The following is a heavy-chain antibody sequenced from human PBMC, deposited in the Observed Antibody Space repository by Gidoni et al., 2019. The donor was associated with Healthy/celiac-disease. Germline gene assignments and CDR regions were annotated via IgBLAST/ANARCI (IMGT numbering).Heavy chain of an antibody. CDR1: RVPFSSCA. J-gene: IGHJ4*02. CDR3: ARGEVTMVWATVG. D-gene: IGHD3-10*01. V-gene: IGHV3-33*01. CDR2: RWFDGTNK. Sequence: QVLLVASGGGVVQTGRSLRLPCAASRVPFSSCAMHWVRQAPGKGLEWVAVRWFDGTNKYYADSVKGRFTSSRDNSKNTLYLQMNSLIADETAVYDCARGEVTMVWATVGWGQGTLVTVSA.